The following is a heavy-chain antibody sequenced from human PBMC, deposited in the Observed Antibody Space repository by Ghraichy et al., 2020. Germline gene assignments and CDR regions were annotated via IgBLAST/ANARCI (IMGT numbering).Heavy chain of an antibody. Sequence: SLRLSCAASGFTVSSNYMSWVRQAPGKGLEWVSVIYSGGSTYYADSVKGRFTISRDNSKNTLYLQMNSLRAEDTAVYYCARAQAWIQLWSWGQGTLVTVSS. V-gene: IGHV3-53*01. CDR2: IYSGGST. D-gene: IGHD5-18*01. CDR3: ARAQAWIQLWS. J-gene: IGHJ5*02. CDR1: GFTVSSNY.